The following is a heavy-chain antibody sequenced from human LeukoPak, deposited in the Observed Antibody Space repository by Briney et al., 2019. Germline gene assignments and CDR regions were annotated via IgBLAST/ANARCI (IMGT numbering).Heavy chain of an antibody. Sequence: ASVKVSCKASGYTFTSYGISWVRQAPGQGLEWMGWISAYNGNTNYAQKLQGRVTMTTGTSTSTAYMELRSLRSDDTAVYYCASGIAVAGTLDYWGQGTLVTVSS. CDR2: ISAYNGNT. D-gene: IGHD6-19*01. J-gene: IGHJ4*02. CDR1: GYTFTSYG. V-gene: IGHV1-18*01. CDR3: ASGIAVAGTLDY.